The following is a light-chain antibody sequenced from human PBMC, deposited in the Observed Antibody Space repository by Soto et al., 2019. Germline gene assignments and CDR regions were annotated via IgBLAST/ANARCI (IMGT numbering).Light chain of an antibody. CDR1: QSISRT. V-gene: IGKV3-20*01. J-gene: IGKJ1*01. CDR2: DAS. Sequence: EIVLAQSPDTLSVSPGERATLSFRASQSISRTLAWYQQKSGQPPRLLIYDASTRATGIPDRFSGSGSGTDFTLTISRLEPEDFAVYYCQQYGSSGTFGQGTKVDIK. CDR3: QQYGSSGT.